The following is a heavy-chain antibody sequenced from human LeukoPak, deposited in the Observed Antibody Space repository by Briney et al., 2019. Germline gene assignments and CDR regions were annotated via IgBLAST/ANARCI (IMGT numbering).Heavy chain of an antibody. Sequence: KPSETLSLTCAVYGGSFSGYYWTWIRQPPGQGLEWIGEVTDTGNRNYNPSLRSRVTISVDTAKNQFSLKVTSVTAADASVFYCARGRGYSSGWGHHYYSIDVWGQGTTVTVS. CDR3: ARGRGYSSGWGHHYYSIDV. D-gene: IGHD6-19*01. J-gene: IGHJ6*03. V-gene: IGHV4-34*01. CDR1: GGSFSGYY. CDR2: VTDTGNR.